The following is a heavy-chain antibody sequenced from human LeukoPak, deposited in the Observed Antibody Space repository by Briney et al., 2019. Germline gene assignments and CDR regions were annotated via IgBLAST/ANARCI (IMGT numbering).Heavy chain of an antibody. J-gene: IGHJ5*02. V-gene: IGHV4-31*03. CDR2: IYYSGST. CDR3: ARGGDTSAWFDP. Sequence: TLSLTCTVSGGSISSGGYYWSWIRQHPGKGLEWIGYIYYSGSTYYNPSLKSRVTISIDTSKHQFSLKLSSVTAADTAMYYCARGGDTSAWFDPWGQGTLVTVSS. D-gene: IGHD6-25*01. CDR1: GGSISSGGYY.